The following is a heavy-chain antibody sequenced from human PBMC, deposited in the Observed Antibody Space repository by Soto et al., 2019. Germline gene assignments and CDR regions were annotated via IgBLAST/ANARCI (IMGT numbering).Heavy chain of an antibody. Sequence: PGGSLRLSCAASGFAFSDHYMDWVGQAPGKGLEWVGRTRNKANSYTTQYAASVKGRFTISRDDSKNSLYLQMNSLKTEDTAVYYCALSGIPLARDYWGQGTLVTVSS. CDR1: GFAFSDHY. CDR2: TRNKANSYTT. D-gene: IGHD1-26*01. CDR3: ALSGIPLARDY. V-gene: IGHV3-72*01. J-gene: IGHJ4*02.